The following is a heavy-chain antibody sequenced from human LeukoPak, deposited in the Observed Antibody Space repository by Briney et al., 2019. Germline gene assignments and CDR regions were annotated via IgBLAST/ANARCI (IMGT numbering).Heavy chain of an antibody. Sequence: SETLSLTCTVSGGSISSYYWSWIRQPPGKGLEWIGYIYYSGSTNYNPSLKSRVTISVDTSKNQFSLKLSSVTAAGTAVYYCARGLGGYCSSTSCYELDYWGQGTLVTVSS. CDR2: IYYSGST. V-gene: IGHV4-59*01. CDR3: ARGLGGYCSSTSCYELDY. CDR1: GGSISSYY. J-gene: IGHJ4*02. D-gene: IGHD2-2*03.